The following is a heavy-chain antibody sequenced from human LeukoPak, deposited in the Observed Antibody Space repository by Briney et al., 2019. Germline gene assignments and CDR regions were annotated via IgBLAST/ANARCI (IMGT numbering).Heavy chain of an antibody. CDR1: GFTFSSYA. D-gene: IGHD1-1*01. J-gene: IGHJ4*02. V-gene: IGHV3-23*01. CDR2: VRGDGSNT. Sequence: GGSLRLSCAASGFTFSSYAMSWVRQAPGKGLEWVSLVRGDGSNTYYADSVKGRFSISRDNSKNTLYLQMDSLTAQDTAIYYCAKGYTHDSHSDNWGQGTLVTVSS. CDR3: AKGYTHDSHSDN.